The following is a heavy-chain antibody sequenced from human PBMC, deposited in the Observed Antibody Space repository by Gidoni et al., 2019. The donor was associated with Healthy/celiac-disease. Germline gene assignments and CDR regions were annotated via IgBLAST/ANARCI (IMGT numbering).Heavy chain of an antibody. D-gene: IGHD3-3*01. CDR3: AKTDYDFWSGYYSPYYMDV. J-gene: IGHJ6*03. CDR1: GFTFSSYA. Sequence: EVQLLESGGGLVQPGGSLRLSCAASGFTFSSYAMSWVRQAPGKGLEWVSAISDSGGSTYYADSVKGRFTISRDNSKNTLYLQMNSLRAEDTAVYYCAKTDYDFWSGYYSPYYMDVWGKGTTVTVSS. CDR2: ISDSGGST. V-gene: IGHV3-23*01.